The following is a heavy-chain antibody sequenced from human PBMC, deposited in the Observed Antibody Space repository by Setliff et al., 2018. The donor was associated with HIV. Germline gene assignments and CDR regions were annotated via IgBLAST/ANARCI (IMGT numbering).Heavy chain of an antibody. Sequence: ASVKVSCKASGYTFISYAIHWVRQALGQRLEWMGWINAGNGNRKYSQEFQGRVTITSDTSASTAYMELSSLRSEDTAVYYCARGYSYGYNGFDYWGQGTLVTVSS. CDR3: ARGYSYGYNGFDY. D-gene: IGHD5-18*01. V-gene: IGHV1-3*01. J-gene: IGHJ4*02. CDR1: GYTFISYA. CDR2: INAGNGNR.